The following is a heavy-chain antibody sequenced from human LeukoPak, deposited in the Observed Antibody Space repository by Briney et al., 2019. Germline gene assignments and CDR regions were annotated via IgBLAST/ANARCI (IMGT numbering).Heavy chain of an antibody. CDR1: GITFSNFA. CDR2: ISGSGGTT. Sequence: PGGSLRLSCAASGITFSNFAMSWVRQAPGKGLEWVSEISGSGGTTYYADSVKGRFTISRDNSKNTLYLQMNSLRAEDTAVYYCARGYSSPPYYFDYWGQGTLVTVSS. J-gene: IGHJ4*02. D-gene: IGHD3-22*01. V-gene: IGHV3-23*01. CDR3: ARGYSSPPYYFDY.